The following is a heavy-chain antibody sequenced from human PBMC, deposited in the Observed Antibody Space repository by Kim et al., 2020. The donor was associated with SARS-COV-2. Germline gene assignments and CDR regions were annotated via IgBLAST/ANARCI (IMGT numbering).Heavy chain of an antibody. J-gene: IGHJ4*02. CDR3: AKKGRDTSSWYYFDY. CDR2: IDKNGRNI. Sequence: GSLRLSCAASGFTFSDYAMTWVRQVPGEGLDWVSSIDKNGRNIYYTDSAKGRFTISRDNSKHTLYLQMNSLRAEDTAVYYCAKKGRDTSSWYYFDYWGQ. CDR1: GFTFSDYA. V-gene: IGHV3-23*05. D-gene: IGHD6-13*01.